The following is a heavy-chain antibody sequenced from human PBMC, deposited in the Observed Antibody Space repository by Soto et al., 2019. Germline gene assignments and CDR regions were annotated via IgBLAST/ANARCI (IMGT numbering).Heavy chain of an antibody. CDR3: ARDLGWFGELGSYYYYYGMDV. CDR1: GGSFSGYY. J-gene: IGHJ6*02. Sequence: PSETLSLTCAVYGGSFSGYYWSWIRQPPGKGLEWIGEINHSGSTNYNPSLKSRVTISVDTSKNQFSLKLSSVTAADTAVYYCARDLGWFGELGSYYYYYGMDVWGQGTTVTVSS. D-gene: IGHD3-10*01. V-gene: IGHV4-34*01. CDR2: INHSGST.